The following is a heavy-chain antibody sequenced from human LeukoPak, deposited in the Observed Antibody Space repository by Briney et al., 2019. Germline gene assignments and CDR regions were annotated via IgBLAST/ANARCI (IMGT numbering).Heavy chain of an antibody. D-gene: IGHD6-13*01. J-gene: IGHJ6*02. CDR2: IKQDGSEK. Sequence: GALRLPCAALGFTFCTFWMSWVPQAPGKGLEGGANIKQDGSEKYYVDTVKGRFTISRDNAKNSLYLQMNSLRAEDTAVYYCARGYFSSSGRGMDVWGQGTTVTVSS. CDR3: ARGYFSSSGRGMDV. CDR1: GFTFCTFW. V-gene: IGHV3-7*01.